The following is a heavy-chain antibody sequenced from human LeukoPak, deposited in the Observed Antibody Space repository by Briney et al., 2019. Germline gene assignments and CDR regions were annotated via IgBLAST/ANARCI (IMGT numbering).Heavy chain of an antibody. V-gene: IGHV4-39*07. CDR3: ARDLRRAVANAFDI. D-gene: IGHD6-19*01. Sequence: PSETLSLTCTVSGDSISGSSYYWGWIRQPPGKGLEWIGSIYYSGNTYYNPSLKSRVTISVDTSKNQFSLKVSSMTAADTAVYYCARDLRRAVANAFDIWGQGTMVTVSS. CDR1: GDSISGSSYY. CDR2: IYYSGNT. J-gene: IGHJ3*02.